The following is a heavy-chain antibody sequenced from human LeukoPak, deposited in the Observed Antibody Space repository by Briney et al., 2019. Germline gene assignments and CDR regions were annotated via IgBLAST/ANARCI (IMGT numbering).Heavy chain of an antibody. J-gene: IGHJ4*02. V-gene: IGHV3-30*02. CDR1: GFTLIDYN. CDR3: AKPQYQLLTVLFHY. CDR2: IQFDGTTE. Sequence: GGSLRLSCGASGFTLIDYNMDWVRQAPGKGLEYVAFIQFDGTTEYYTDSVKGRFTMSRDKSKNTLYLQMNSLRGGDTAVYYCAKPQYQLLTVLFHYWGQGTLVTVSS. D-gene: IGHD2-2*01.